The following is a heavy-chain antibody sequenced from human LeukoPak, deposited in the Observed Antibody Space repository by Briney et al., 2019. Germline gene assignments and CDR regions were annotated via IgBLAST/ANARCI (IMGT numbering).Heavy chain of an antibody. CDR3: ARGQVGVPTDL. Sequence: GGSLRLSCAASGLLFSRDYMRSNSLSESREAPGKGLEWVSLFQSDGSGTMYADSVMGRFTISRDDAKNTLYLEMNSLTAEDTAVYYCARGQVGVPTDLWGQGTLVTVSS. D-gene: IGHD1-26*01. V-gene: IGHV3-74*03. CDR1: GLLFSRDY. J-gene: IGHJ5*02. CDR2: FQSDGSGT.